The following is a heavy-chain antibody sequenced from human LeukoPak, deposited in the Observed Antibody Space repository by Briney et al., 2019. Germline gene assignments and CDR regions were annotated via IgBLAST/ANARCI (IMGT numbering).Heavy chain of an antibody. J-gene: IGHJ4*02. CDR1: GGSISSSSYY. CDR2: IYYSENT. Sequence: PSETLSLTCTVSGGSISSSSYYWGWIRQPPGKGLEWIGSIYYSENTYYDPSLKSRVTISVDTSKNQFSLKLSSVTAADTAVYHCASPIAVAGTAADYWGQGTLVTVSS. CDR3: ASPIAVAGTAADY. D-gene: IGHD6-19*01. V-gene: IGHV4-39*01.